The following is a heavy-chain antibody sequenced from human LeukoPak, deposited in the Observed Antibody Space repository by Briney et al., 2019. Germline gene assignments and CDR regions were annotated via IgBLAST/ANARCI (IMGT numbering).Heavy chain of an antibody. CDR3: AKGGRYYYDSSGYYSYYDY. D-gene: IGHD3-22*01. J-gene: IGHJ4*02. Sequence: GGSLRLXCAASGFTFSSYSMNWVRQAPGKGLEWVSSISSGSSYIYYADSVKGRFTISRDNANNSLYLQMNSLRAEDTAVYYCAKGGRYYYDSSGYYSYYDYWGQGTLVTVSS. CDR2: ISSGSSYI. V-gene: IGHV3-21*04. CDR1: GFTFSSYS.